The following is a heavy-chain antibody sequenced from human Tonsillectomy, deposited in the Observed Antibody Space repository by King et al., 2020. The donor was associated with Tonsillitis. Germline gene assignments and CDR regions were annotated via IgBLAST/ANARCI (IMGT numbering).Heavy chain of an antibody. J-gene: IGHJ3*02. CDR3: ARVTTGAFDI. CDR1: GFTFSDYW. Sequence: VQLVESGGGLVQPGGSLRLSCAGSGFTFSDYWMHWVRQAPGKGLVWVLGINSDGGSIICPYSVKGRINITRDIAKNTLYLQMNGLIAEDKAVYYCARVTTGAFDIWGQGTMVTVSS. D-gene: IGHD4-17*01. V-gene: IGHV3-74*01. CDR2: INSDGGSI.